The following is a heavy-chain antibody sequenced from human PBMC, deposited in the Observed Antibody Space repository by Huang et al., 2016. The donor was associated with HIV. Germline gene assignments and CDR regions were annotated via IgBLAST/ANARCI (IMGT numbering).Heavy chain of an antibody. CDR3: ARHDYVFDS. CDR2: IDSGGTT. Sequence: QLLLQESGPGLVKPSETLSLPCTVSGGSIGSSSYHWAWIRQSPGKGLEWIGSIDSGGTTYYKSSLKSRVTISVDTSKNQFSLTLTSVTAADTAVYYCARHDYVFDSWGQGTLVTVSS. CDR1: GGSIGSSSYH. J-gene: IGHJ4*02. V-gene: IGHV4-39*01. D-gene: IGHD3-16*01.